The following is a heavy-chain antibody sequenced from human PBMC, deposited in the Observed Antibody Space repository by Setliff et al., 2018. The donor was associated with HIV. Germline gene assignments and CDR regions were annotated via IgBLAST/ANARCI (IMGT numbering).Heavy chain of an antibody. CDR3: ARRGSSYYYYGMDV. J-gene: IGHJ6*02. Sequence: TSETLSLTCAVSGYSISSGYYGGWIRQPPGKGLEWIGDIYHSGSTYYNPSLESRVTISVDTSKNQFSLKVSSVTAEDTALYYCARRGSSYYYYGMDVWGQGTTVTVSS. D-gene: IGHD2-15*01. CDR1: GYSISSGYY. V-gene: IGHV4-38-2*01. CDR2: IYHSGST.